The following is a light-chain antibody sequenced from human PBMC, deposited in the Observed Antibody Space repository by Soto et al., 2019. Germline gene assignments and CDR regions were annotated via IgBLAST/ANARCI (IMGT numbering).Light chain of an antibody. J-gene: IGLJ1*01. CDR1: SSNIGAGYD. CDR3: QSYDSSLSGYV. CDR2: GNT. V-gene: IGLV1-40*01. Sequence: QSVLTQPPSGSGAPGQRVTISCTGSSSNIGAGYDVHWYQQLPGTVPKLLIYGNTNRPSGVPDRFAGSKSGTSASLAITGLQAEDEADYYCQSYDSSLSGYVFGTGTKLTVL.